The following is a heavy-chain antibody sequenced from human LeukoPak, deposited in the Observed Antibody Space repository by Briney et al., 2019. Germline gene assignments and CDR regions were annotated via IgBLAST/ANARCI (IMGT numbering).Heavy chain of an antibody. CDR3: ARLYYYAFYYYYMDV. V-gene: IGHV4-59*05. CDR2: IYYSGST. Sequence: SETLSLTCTVSGGSISSYYWSWIRQPPGKGLEWIGSIYYSGSTYYNPSLKSRVTISVDTSKNQFSLKLSSVTAADTAVYYCARLYYYAFYYYYMDVWGKGTTVTVSS. J-gene: IGHJ6*03. D-gene: IGHD3-10*01. CDR1: GGSISSYY.